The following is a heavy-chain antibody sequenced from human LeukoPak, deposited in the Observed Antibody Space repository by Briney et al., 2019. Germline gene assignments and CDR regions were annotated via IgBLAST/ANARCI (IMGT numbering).Heavy chain of an antibody. CDR2: IYYSGST. D-gene: IGHD4-17*01. CDR3: ATIPRISVTPAEFFHH. CDR1: GGSINSTIYH. J-gene: IGHJ1*01. V-gene: IGHV4-39*07. Sequence: SETLSLTCTVSGGSINSTIYHWGWVRQPPGKGLEWIGYIYYSGSTYYNPSLKSRVTISVDTSRNQFSLRLSSVTAADTAVYYCATIPRISVTPAEFFHHWGQGTLVTVPS.